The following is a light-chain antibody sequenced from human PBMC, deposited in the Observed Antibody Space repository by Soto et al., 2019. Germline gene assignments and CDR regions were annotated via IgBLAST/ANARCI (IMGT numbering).Light chain of an antibody. Sequence: ETVLTQSPGTLSLSPGDRATLSCRASQSVSSSYLAWYQQKPGQAPRLLIYGASSRATGIPDRFSGSGSGTDFTLTISRLEPEDFAVYYCQLSGTFGQGTKVDIK. CDR1: QSVSSSY. V-gene: IGKV3-20*01. J-gene: IGKJ1*01. CDR3: QLSGT. CDR2: GAS.